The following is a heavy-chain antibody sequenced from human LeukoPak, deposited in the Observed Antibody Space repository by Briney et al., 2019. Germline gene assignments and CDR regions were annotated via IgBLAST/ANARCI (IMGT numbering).Heavy chain of an antibody. CDR3: ATGIVTGTSR. CDR2: IKSKAEGETK. CDR1: RITFSNAW. V-gene: IGHV3-15*01. J-gene: IGHJ4*02. Sequence: GGSLRLSCAVSRITFSNAWPSWVRQAPGKGLEWVGRIKSKAEGETKEYAASVKGRFTISRDESRSRLYLQMSSLKTEDRAVYYCATGIVTGTSRWGQGNLVAVSP. D-gene: IGHD1-20*01.